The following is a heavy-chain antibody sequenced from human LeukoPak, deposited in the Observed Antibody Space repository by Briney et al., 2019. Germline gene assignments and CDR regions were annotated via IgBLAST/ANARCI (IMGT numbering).Heavy chain of an antibody. Sequence: GGSLRLSCAASGFTLSSFSMNWVRQAPGKGLEWVSYISSSSSTIYYADSVKGRFTISRDNAKNSLYLQMNSLRAEDTAVYYCARGGYYDFWSGYSGPWGQGTLVTVSS. CDR1: GFTLSSFS. V-gene: IGHV3-48*01. J-gene: IGHJ5*02. CDR2: ISSSSSTI. D-gene: IGHD3-3*01. CDR3: ARGGYYDFWSGYSGP.